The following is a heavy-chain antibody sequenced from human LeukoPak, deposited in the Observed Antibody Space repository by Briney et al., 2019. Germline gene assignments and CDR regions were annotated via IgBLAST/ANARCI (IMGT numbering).Heavy chain of an antibody. D-gene: IGHD4-17*01. CDR3: AGQFYGDYVDFFDY. V-gene: IGHV3-11*04. CDR2: ISSSGSTI. Sequence: GGSLRLSCAASGFTFSDYYMSWIRQAPGKGLGWVSYISSSGSTIYYADSVKGRFTISRDNAKNSLYLQMNSLRAEDTAVYYCAGQFYGDYVDFFDYWGQGTLVTVSS. J-gene: IGHJ4*02. CDR1: GFTFSDYY.